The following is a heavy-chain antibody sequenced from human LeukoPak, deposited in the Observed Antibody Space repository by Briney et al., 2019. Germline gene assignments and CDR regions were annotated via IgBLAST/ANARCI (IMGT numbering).Heavy chain of an antibody. D-gene: IGHD6-13*01. Sequence: ASVKVSCKAPGYTFTDYFIHWVRQAPGQGLEWMGIINPSGGGSSYAQKFQGRVTMTRDTSTSTVYMELSSLRSEDTAVFYCARGSATASYDFDYWGQGTLVTVSS. CDR1: GYTFTDYF. V-gene: IGHV1-46*01. J-gene: IGHJ4*02. CDR3: ARGSATASYDFDY. CDR2: INPSGGGS.